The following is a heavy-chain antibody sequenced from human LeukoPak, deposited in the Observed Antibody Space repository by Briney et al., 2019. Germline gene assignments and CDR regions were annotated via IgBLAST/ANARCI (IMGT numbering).Heavy chain of an antibody. D-gene: IGHD1-26*01. CDR1: GFTVSSNY. Sequence: GGSLRLSCAASGFTVSSNYMSWVRQAPGKGLEWVSTISGSAIYTYYADSVKGRFTISRDNSKNTLYLQMNSLRAEDTAVYYCAKDSPPTGSYFYYWGQGILVTVSS. CDR2: ISGSAIYT. J-gene: IGHJ4*02. CDR3: AKDSPPTGSYFYY. V-gene: IGHV3-23*01.